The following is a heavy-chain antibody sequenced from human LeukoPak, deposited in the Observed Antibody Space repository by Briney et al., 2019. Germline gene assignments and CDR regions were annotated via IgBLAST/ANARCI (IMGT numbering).Heavy chain of an antibody. CDR1: GFTFDDYA. Sequence: PGRSLRLSCAASGFTFDDYAMHWVRQAPGKGLEWVSGISWNSGSIGYADSVKGRFTISRDNAKNSLYLQMNSLRAEDTAVYYCARFFSGYDLPHDYWGQGTLVTVSS. V-gene: IGHV3-9*01. J-gene: IGHJ4*02. D-gene: IGHD5-12*01. CDR3: ARFFSGYDLPHDY. CDR2: ISWNSGSI.